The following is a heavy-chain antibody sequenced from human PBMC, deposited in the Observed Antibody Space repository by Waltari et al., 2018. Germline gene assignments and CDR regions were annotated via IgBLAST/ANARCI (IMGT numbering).Heavy chain of an antibody. CDR1: GYSISSGYY. Sequence: QVQLQESGPGLVKPSETLSLTCTVSGYSISSGYYWGLIRQPPGKGLEWIGSIYHSGSTYYNPSLKSRVTISVDTSKNQFSLKLSSVTAADTAVYYCARDSLYHYDSSGYSTDYWGQGTLVTVSS. CDR3: ARDSLYHYDSSGYSTDY. V-gene: IGHV4-38-2*02. D-gene: IGHD3-22*01. CDR2: IYHSGST. J-gene: IGHJ4*02.